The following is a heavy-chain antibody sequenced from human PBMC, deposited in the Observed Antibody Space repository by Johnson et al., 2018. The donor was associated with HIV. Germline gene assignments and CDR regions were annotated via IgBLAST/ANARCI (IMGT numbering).Heavy chain of an antibody. V-gene: IGHV3-30*04. D-gene: IGHD6-13*01. CDR3: ARGVKQQLSVVDAFDI. CDR2: ISYDGLNK. Sequence: QVQLVESGGGVVQPGTSPRLACAASGFTFSSYPMHWVRQAPGKGLEWVAVISYDGLNKYYADSVKGRFTISRDNSKNRLHLQMNSLRAEDTAVYFWARGVKQQLSVVDAFDIWGQGTMVTVSS. CDR1: GFTFSSYP. J-gene: IGHJ3*02.